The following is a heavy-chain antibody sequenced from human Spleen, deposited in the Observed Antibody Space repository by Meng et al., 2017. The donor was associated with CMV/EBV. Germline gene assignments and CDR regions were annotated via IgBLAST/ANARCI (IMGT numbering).Heavy chain of an antibody. J-gene: IGHJ4*02. CDR1: GFIFSDYF. D-gene: IGHD3-22*01. CDR2: ISISASTI. CDR3: ARGITTLGDY. Sequence: LTCAASGFIFSDYFMSWIRQAPGKRLEWISYISISASTIYYADSVKGRFTISRDNAKNSLYLQMNSLRAEDTAVYYCARGITTLGDYWGQGTLVTVSS. V-gene: IGHV3-11*04.